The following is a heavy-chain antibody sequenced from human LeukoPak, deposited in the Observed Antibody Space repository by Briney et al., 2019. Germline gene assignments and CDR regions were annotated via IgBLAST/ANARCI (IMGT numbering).Heavy chain of an antibody. CDR1: GYTFTDYY. CDR3: AREFRTTTWSYDAFDL. J-gene: IGHJ3*01. Sequence: ASVKVSCKASGYTFTDYYIHWVRQAPGQGLEWVGWINPTSGGTNYAQKFQDRVTMTRDTSNNTSYMELSRLRSDDTAVYYSAREFRTTTWSYDAFDLWGQGTMVTVSS. D-gene: IGHD1/OR15-1a*01. V-gene: IGHV1-2*02. CDR2: INPTSGGT.